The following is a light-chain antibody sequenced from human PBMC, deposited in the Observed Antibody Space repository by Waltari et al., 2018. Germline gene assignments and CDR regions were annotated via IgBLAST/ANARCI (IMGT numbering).Light chain of an antibody. CDR1: GSTSRGRYD. V-gene: IGLV1-40*01. J-gene: IGLJ3*02. Sequence: QSVLTQPPSVAGSPGPRVTLSCPVCGSTSRGRYDVPWYQHLPRAAPKLLIYGSSTRPLGVPDRFFGSTSGTSASLAITGLQAEDEADYYCQSYDTSLSVVFGGGTKLTVL. CDR2: GSS. CDR3: QSYDTSLSVV.